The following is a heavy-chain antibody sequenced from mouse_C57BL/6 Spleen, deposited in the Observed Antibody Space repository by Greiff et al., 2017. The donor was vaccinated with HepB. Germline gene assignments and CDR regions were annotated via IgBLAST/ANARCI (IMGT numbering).Heavy chain of an antibody. V-gene: IGHV1-80*01. J-gene: IGHJ2*01. CDR2: IYPGDGDT. CDR1: GYAFSSYW. Sequence: QVQLKESGAELVKPGASVKISCKASGYAFSSYWMNWVKQRPGKGLEWIGQIYPGDGDTNYNGKFKGKATLTADKSSSTAYMQLSSLTSEDSAVYFCARLRFSYYFDYWGQGTTLTVSS. CDR3: ARLRFSYYFDY.